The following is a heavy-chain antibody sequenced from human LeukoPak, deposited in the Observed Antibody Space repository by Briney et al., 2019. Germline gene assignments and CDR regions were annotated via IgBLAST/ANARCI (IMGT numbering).Heavy chain of an antibody. CDR2: ISAYNGNT. CDR3: ARDRGCSSCSCYSHFDY. J-gene: IGHJ4*02. V-gene: IGHV1-18*04. D-gene: IGHD2-2*01. CDR1: GYTLTSYG. Sequence: ASVNLSCKPSGYTLTSYGTSWVRQPPGEGIEWRGWISAYNGNTNYAQKLQGRVTMTTDTSTSTAYMELRSLRSDDTAVYYCARDRGCSSCSCYSHFDYWGQGTLVPGSS.